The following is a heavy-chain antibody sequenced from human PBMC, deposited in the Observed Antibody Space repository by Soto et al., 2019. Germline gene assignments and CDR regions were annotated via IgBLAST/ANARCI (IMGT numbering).Heavy chain of an antibody. Sequence: QPGGSLRLSCAASGFTFSSYAMNWVRQAPGKGLEWVSSISASGGSTYYADFVKGRFTISRDNSKNTLYLQMNSLGSEDAAVYYCANRRIALGGPYGMDVWGQGTTVTVSS. CDR2: ISASGGST. CDR3: ANRRIALGGPYGMDV. D-gene: IGHD6-19*01. V-gene: IGHV3-23*01. J-gene: IGHJ6*02. CDR1: GFTFSSYA.